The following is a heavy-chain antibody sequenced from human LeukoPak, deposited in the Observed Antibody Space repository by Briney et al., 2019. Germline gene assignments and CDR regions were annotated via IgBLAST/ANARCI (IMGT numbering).Heavy chain of an antibody. CDR2: IGFGDDSA. Sequence: PGGSLRLSCAASGFTFNNYAMSWVRQAPGKGLEWVSTIGFGDDSAYYADSVKGRFTISRDNAENSLYLQMNSLRAEDTALYYCARKRPNYFDYWGQGTLVTVSS. CDR1: GFTFNNYA. V-gene: IGHV3-23*01. CDR3: ARKRPNYFDY. J-gene: IGHJ4*02.